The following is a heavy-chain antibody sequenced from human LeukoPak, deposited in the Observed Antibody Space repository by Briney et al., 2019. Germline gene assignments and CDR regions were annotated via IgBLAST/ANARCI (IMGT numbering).Heavy chain of an antibody. V-gene: IGHV4-34*01. D-gene: IGHD5-18*01. Sequence: PSETLSLTCAVYGGSFSGYYWSWIRQPPGKGLEWIGEINHSGSTNYNPSLKSRVTISVDTSKNQFSLKLSSVTAADTAAYYCARRSGIQLLNWFDPWGQGTLVTVSS. CDR2: INHSGST. CDR1: GGSFSGYY. CDR3: ARRSGIQLLNWFDP. J-gene: IGHJ5*02.